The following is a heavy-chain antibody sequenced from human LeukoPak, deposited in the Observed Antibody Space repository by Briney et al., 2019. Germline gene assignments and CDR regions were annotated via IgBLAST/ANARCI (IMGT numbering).Heavy chain of an antibody. CDR1: GFTFSSYT. CDR3: ARDSGWYRGYFQH. V-gene: IGHV3-30*04. D-gene: IGHD6-19*01. Sequence: GGSLRLSCAASGFTFSSYTIHWVRQAPGKGLEWVAVISYDGSNKYFADSVKGRFTISRDNSKNTLYLQMNSLRAEDTAAYYCARDSGWYRGYFQHWGQGTLVTVSS. CDR2: ISYDGSNK. J-gene: IGHJ1*01.